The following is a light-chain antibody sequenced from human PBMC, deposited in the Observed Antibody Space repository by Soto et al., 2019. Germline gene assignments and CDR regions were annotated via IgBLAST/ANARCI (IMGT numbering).Light chain of an antibody. CDR1: SSDVGGYDY. CDR3: SSFAGDINYE. V-gene: IGLV2-8*01. CDR2: EVA. Sequence: QSVLTQPPSASGSPGQSVTISCTGTSSDVGGYDYVSWYQQHPGKAPKLMIYEVAKRPSGVPDRFSGSKSGNTASLTVSGLQAEDEADYYCSSFAGDINYEFGTGTKVTVL. J-gene: IGLJ1*01.